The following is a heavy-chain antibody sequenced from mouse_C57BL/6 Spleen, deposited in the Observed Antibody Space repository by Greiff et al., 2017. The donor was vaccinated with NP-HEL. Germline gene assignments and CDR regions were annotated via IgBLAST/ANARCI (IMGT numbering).Heavy chain of an antibody. Sequence: VKLQQSGPGLVQPSQSLSITCTVSGFSLTSYGVHWVRQSPGKGLEWLGVIWRGGSTDYNAAFMSRLSITKDNSKSQVFFKMNSLQADDTAIYYCAKNPTSVYAMDYWGQGTSVTVSS. CDR1: GFSLTSYG. CDR3: AKNPTSVYAMDY. V-gene: IGHV2-5*01. CDR2: IWRGGST. J-gene: IGHJ4*01.